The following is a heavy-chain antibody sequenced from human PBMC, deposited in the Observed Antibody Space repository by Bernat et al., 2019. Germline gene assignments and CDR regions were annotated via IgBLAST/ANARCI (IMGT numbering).Heavy chain of an antibody. J-gene: IGHJ4*02. CDR2: IWYDGSNK. CDR1: GFTFSSYG. CDR3: ALDSSSSDYFDY. D-gene: IGHD6-6*01. V-gene: IGHV3-33*01. Sequence: QAQLVESGGGVVQPGRSLRLSCAASGFTFSSYGMHWVRQAPGKGLEWVAVIWYDGSNKYYADSVKGRFTISRDNSKNTLYLQMNSLRAEDTAVYYCALDSSSSDYFDYWGQGTLVTVSS.